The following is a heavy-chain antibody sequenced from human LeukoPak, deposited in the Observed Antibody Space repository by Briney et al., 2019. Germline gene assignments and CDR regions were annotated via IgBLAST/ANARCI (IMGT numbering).Heavy chain of an antibody. CDR1: GFTFSSYA. D-gene: IGHD3-16*01. Sequence: GGSLRLSCAASGFTFSSYAMSWVRQAPGKGLEWVSAISGSGGSTYYADSAKGRFTISRDNSKNTLYLQMNSLRADDTAVYYCARSRIMITFGGVLFDYWGQGTLVTVSS. V-gene: IGHV3-23*01. CDR2: ISGSGGST. CDR3: ARSRIMITFGGVLFDY. J-gene: IGHJ4*02.